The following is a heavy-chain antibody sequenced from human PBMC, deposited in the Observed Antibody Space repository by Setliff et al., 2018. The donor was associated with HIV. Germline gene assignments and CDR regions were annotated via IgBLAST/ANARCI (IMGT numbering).Heavy chain of an antibody. CDR1: GFTLSTYT. CDR3: AKSIRSYTPSPTFDY. CDR2: ISSNIIYI. V-gene: IGHV3-21*04. J-gene: IGHJ4*02. Sequence: PGGSLRLSCAASGFTLSTYTMNWVRQAPGKGLEWISSISSNIIYIYYADSVRGRFTISRDNAKDTVYLEMKSLRGDDTAIYYCAKSIRSYTPSPTFDYWGQGSLVTVSS. D-gene: IGHD2-2*02.